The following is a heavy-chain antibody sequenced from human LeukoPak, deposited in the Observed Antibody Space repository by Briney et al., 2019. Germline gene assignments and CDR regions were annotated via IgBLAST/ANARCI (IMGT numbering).Heavy chain of an antibody. CDR2: FDPEDGET. CDR3: ATLGGIAVAGTLNWFDP. Sequence: ASVKVSCKVSGYTLTELSMHWVRQAPGKGLEWMGGFDPEDGETIYAQKFQGRVTMTEDTSTDTAYMELSSLRSEDTAVYYCATLGGIAVAGTLNWFDPWGQGTLVTVSS. D-gene: IGHD6-19*01. CDR1: GYTLTELS. J-gene: IGHJ5*02. V-gene: IGHV1-24*01.